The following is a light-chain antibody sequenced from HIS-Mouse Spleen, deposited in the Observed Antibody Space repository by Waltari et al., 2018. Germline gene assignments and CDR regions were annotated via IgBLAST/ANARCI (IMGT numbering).Light chain of an antibody. CDR2: AAS. CDR1: QGISSY. Sequence: DITFTQSPSFLSASVGDRVTITCRASQGISSYLAWYQQKPGKAPKLLIYAASTLQSVVPSRFSGSGSGTEFTLTISSLQPEDFATYYCQQLNSYPPTFGQGTKVEIK. J-gene: IGKJ1*01. CDR3: QQLNSYPPT. V-gene: IGKV1-9*01.